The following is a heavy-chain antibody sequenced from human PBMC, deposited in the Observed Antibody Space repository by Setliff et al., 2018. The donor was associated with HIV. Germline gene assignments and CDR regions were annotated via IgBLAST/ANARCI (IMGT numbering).Heavy chain of an antibody. CDR3: ASSYPNYNYGNYDFWSGYYHDDAFDI. V-gene: IGHV3-23*01. CDR2: ISGSGGST. Sequence: PGGSLRLSCTAPGFNFMFFAMSWVRQAPGKGLEWVSGISGSGGSTYYADSVKGRFTISRDNSKNTLYLQMDSLRTEDTAVYYCASSYPNYNYGNYDFWSGYYHDDAFDIWGQGTMVTVSS. J-gene: IGHJ3*02. D-gene: IGHD3-3*01. CDR1: GFNFMFFA.